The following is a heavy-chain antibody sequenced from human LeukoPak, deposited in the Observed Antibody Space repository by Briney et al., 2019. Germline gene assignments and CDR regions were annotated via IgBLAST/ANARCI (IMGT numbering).Heavy chain of an antibody. Sequence: PGGSLRLSCVGSGFTFSTYWMHWVRQAPAKGLVWVSRINPEETGTNYADSVKGRFTISRDSAKNTLYLQMNSLGAEDTAVYYCARGGLEPVDYWGQGTLVTVSS. CDR3: ARGGLEPVDY. V-gene: IGHV3-74*01. CDR2: INPEETGT. D-gene: IGHD3-16*01. CDR1: GFTFSTYW. J-gene: IGHJ4*02.